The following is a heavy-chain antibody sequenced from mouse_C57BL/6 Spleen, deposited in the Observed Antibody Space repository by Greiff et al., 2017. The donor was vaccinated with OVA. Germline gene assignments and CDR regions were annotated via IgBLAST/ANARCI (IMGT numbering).Heavy chain of an antibody. D-gene: IGHD4-1*01. V-gene: IGHV1-81*01. J-gene: IGHJ2*01. CDR3: ARETGTGY. CDR2: IYPRSGNT. CDR1: GYTFTSYG. Sequence: VMLVESGAELARPGASVKLSCKASGYTFTSYGISWVKQRTGQGLEWIGEIYPRSGNTYYNEKFKGKATLTADKSSSTAYMELRSLTSEDSAVYFCARETGTGYWGQGTTLTVSS.